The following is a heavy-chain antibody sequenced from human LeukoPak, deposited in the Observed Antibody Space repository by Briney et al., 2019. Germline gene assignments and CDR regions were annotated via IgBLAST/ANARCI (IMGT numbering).Heavy chain of an antibody. CDR3: ARALGRVQLWGILVY. CDR2: ISYDGSNK. D-gene: IGHD5-18*01. CDR1: GFTFSSYA. J-gene: IGHJ4*02. V-gene: IGHV3-30-3*01. Sequence: GPLRLSCAASGFTFSSYAMHWVRQAPGKGLEWVAVISYDGSNKYYADSVKGRFTISRDNSKNTLYLQMNSLRAEDTAVYYCARALGRVQLWGILVYWGQGTLVTVSS.